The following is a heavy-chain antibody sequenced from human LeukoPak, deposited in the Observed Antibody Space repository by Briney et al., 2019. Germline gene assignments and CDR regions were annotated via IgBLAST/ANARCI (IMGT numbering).Heavy chain of an antibody. J-gene: IGHJ3*02. CDR1: GYTFTGYY. Sequence: ASVKVSCKASGYTFTGYYMHWVRQAPGQGLEWMGWINPNSGGTNYAQKFQGRVTMTRDTSISTAYMELSRLRSDDTAVYYCAAPCYGSGSYCFDIWGQGTMVTVSS. V-gene: IGHV1-2*02. CDR2: INPNSGGT. CDR3: AAPCYGSGSYCFDI. D-gene: IGHD3-10*01.